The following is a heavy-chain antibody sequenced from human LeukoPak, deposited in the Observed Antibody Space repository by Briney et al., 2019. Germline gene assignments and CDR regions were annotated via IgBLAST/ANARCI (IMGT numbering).Heavy chain of an antibody. Sequence: GGSLRLSCAASGFTFSSYSMNWVRQAPGKGLEWVSSISSSSSYIYYADSVKGRFTISRDNAKNSLYLQMNSLRAEDTAVYYCARDLVSSSSYSRNNWFDPWGQGTLVTVSS. D-gene: IGHD6-13*01. J-gene: IGHJ5*02. CDR2: ISSSSSYI. V-gene: IGHV3-21*01. CDR1: GFTFSSYS. CDR3: ARDLVSSSSYSRNNWFDP.